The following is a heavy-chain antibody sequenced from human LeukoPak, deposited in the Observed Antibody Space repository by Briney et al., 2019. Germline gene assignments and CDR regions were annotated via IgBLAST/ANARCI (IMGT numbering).Heavy chain of an antibody. CDR3: AREVERGYDFWSGYSYCFDY. D-gene: IGHD3-3*01. CDR1: GGTFSSYA. CDR2: IIPIFGTA. J-gene: IGHJ4*02. V-gene: IGHV1-69*13. Sequence: ASVKVSCKASGGTFSSYAISWVRQAPGQGLEWMGGIIPIFGTANYTQKFQGRVTITADESTSTAYMELSSLRSEDTAVYYCAREVERGYDFWSGYSYCFDYWGQGTLVTVSS.